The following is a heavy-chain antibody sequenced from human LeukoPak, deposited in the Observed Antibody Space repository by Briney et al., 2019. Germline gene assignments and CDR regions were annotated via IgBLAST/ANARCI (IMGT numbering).Heavy chain of an antibody. CDR3: ARDRVGVAGYYYYGMDV. CDR2: IYYSGST. V-gene: IGHV4-31*03. J-gene: IGHJ6*02. Sequence: SETPSLTCTVSGGSISSGGYYWSWIRQHPGKGLEWIGYIYYSGSTYYNPSLKSRVTISVDTSKNQFSLKLSSVTAADTAVYYCARDRVGVAGYYYYGMDVWGQGTTVTVSS. D-gene: IGHD6-19*01. CDR1: GGSISSGGYY.